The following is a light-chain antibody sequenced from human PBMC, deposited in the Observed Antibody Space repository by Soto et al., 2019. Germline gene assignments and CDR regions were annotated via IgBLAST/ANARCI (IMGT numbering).Light chain of an antibody. J-gene: IGKJ2*01. CDR1: RSISTY. Sequence: ETVLTQSPATLSLSPGERATLSCRASRSISTYLDWYQQKFGQAPRLLIYRASRRATGIPDRFSGSGSGTDFTLTISRLEPEDIAVYFCQQYGNSPRTFGQGTKLEIK. CDR3: QQYGNSPRT. V-gene: IGKV3-20*01. CDR2: RAS.